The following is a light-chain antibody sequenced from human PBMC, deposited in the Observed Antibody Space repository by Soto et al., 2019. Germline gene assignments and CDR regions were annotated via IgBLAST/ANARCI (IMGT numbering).Light chain of an antibody. CDR2: GAS. J-gene: IGKJ1*01. CDR3: QQYNNWPPWT. CDR1: QSVSSN. Sequence: IVMTQSSATLSVYPGERATLYCRASQSVSSNLAWYQQKPGQAPRLLIYGASTRATGIPARFSGSGSGTEFTLTISSLQSEDFAVYYCQQYNNWPPWTFGQGTKVDIK. V-gene: IGKV3-15*01.